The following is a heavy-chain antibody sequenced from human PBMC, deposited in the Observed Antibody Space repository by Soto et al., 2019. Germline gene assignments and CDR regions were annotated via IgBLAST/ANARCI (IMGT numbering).Heavy chain of an antibody. V-gene: IGHV1-18*04. J-gene: IGHJ4*02. Sequence: ASVKVSCKASGYTFNRHGITWVRQAPGQGLEWMGWISGYNGDINYEQKFQGRVTLSSDTLTSTVYLELKSLRFDDTAVYYCARVRIVGAREIDFWSQGTLVTVSS. CDR1: GYTFNRHG. CDR3: ARVRIVGAREIDF. CDR2: ISGYNGDI. D-gene: IGHD1-26*01.